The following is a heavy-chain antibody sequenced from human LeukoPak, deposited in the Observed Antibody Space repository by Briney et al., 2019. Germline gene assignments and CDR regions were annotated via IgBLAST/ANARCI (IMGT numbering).Heavy chain of an antibody. CDR1: GGSIRSYY. D-gene: IGHD2-15*01. Sequence: KPSETLSLTCTVSGGSIRSYYWSWIRQPPEKGLEWIGHMYYSGSTNDNPSLKSRVTISVDTSKNQVSLKLSSVTAADTAVYYCARRYCSGDICYYFDYWGQGTLVTVSS. CDR2: MYYSGST. CDR3: ARRYCSGDICYYFDY. J-gene: IGHJ4*02. V-gene: IGHV4-59*01.